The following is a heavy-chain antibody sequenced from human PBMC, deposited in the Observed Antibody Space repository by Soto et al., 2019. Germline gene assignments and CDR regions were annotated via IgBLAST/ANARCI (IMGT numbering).Heavy chain of an antibody. Sequence: PGESLKISCKGSGYSFTTYWIAWVRQMPGKGLEWMGIIYPGDSDTRYSPSFQGQVTISADKSISTAYLQWSSLKASDTAMYYCARRTAAGKGYYYYYGMDVWGQGTTVTVSS. CDR1: GYSFTTYW. V-gene: IGHV5-51*01. D-gene: IGHD6-13*01. CDR2: IYPGDSDT. J-gene: IGHJ6*02. CDR3: ARRTAAGKGYYYYYGMDV.